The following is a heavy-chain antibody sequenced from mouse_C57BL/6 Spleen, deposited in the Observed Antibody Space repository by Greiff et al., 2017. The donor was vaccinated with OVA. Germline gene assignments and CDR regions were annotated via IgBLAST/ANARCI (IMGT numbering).Heavy chain of an antibody. V-gene: IGHV1-85*01. J-gene: IGHJ2*01. CDR3: ARWDYDYGSSYGY. D-gene: IGHD1-1*01. CDR2: IYPRDGST. CDR1: GYTFTSYD. Sequence: VQVVESGPELVKPGASVKLSCKASGYTFTSYDINWVKQRPGQGLEWIGWIYPRDGSTKYNEKFKGKATVTVDTSSSTAYMELHSLTSEDSAVYYCARWDYDYGSSYGYWGQGTTLTVSS.